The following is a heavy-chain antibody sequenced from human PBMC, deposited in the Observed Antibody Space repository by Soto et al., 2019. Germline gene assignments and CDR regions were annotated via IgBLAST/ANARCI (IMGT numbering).Heavy chain of an antibody. V-gene: IGHV1-18*01. Sequence: ASVKVSCKASGYTFTSYGISWVRQAPGQGLEWMGWISAYNGNTNYAQKLQGRVTMTTDTSTSTAYMELRSLRSDDTAVYYFAISLRSSGWYVIDYWGQGTLVTVSS. CDR1: GYTFTSYG. CDR2: ISAYNGNT. J-gene: IGHJ4*02. D-gene: IGHD6-19*01. CDR3: AISLRSSGWYVIDY.